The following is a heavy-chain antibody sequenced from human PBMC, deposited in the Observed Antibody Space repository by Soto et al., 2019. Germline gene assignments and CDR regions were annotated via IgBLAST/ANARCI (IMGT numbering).Heavy chain of an antibody. CDR1: GGSISSSNW. CDR3: ARAFAAGDSSGYYFSYYYYYGMDV. D-gene: IGHD3-22*01. J-gene: IGHJ6*01. Sequence: SETLSLTCAVSGGSISSSNWWSWVRQPPGKGLEWIGEIYHSGSTNYNPSLKRRVTISVDKSKNQFSLKLSSVTDEHTAVYYCARAFAAGDSSGYYFSYYYYYGMDVWGQGTTV. CDR2: IYHSGST. V-gene: IGHV4-4*02.